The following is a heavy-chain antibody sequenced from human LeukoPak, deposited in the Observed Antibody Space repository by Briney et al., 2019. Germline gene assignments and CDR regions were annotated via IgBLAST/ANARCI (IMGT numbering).Heavy chain of an antibody. Sequence: PGGSLRLSCAASGFTFSNYAMSWVRQAPGKGLEWVSGISGSGGSTYYADSVKGRFTISRDNSKNTLYLQMNSLRAGDTAEYYCAKGFKMDRRSDSYYYDMGVWGQGTTVTVSS. CDR1: GFTFSNYA. CDR3: AKGFKMDRRSDSYYYDMGV. V-gene: IGHV3-23*01. D-gene: IGHD2-2*03. CDR2: ISGSGGST. J-gene: IGHJ6*02.